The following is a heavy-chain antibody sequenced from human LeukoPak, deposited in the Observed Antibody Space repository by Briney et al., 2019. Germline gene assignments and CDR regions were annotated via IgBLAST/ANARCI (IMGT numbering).Heavy chain of an antibody. J-gene: IGHJ4*02. V-gene: IGHV3-53*01. Sequence: GGSLRLSCAVSGFTVSNNYMSWVRQAPGKGLAWVSVVYSDGSTYYADSVKGRFTISRDNSKNTLYLQMNSLRAEDTAVYYCARGGGGGNPFDYWGQGTLVTVSS. CDR1: GFTVSNNY. CDR3: ARGGGGGNPFDY. CDR2: VYSDGST. D-gene: IGHD4-23*01.